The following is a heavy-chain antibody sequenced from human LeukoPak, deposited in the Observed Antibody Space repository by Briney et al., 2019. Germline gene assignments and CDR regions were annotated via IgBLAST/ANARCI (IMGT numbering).Heavy chain of an antibody. CDR2: IYTSGST. D-gene: IGHD1-26*01. CDR3: ARARELLSWFDP. Sequence: SETLSLTCTVSGGSISSGSYHWSWIRQPAGKGLDWIGRIYTSGSTNYNPSLKSRVTISVDTSKNQFSLKLTSVTVADTAVYYCARARELLSWFDPWGQGTLVTVSS. CDR1: GGSISSGSYH. V-gene: IGHV4-61*02. J-gene: IGHJ5*02.